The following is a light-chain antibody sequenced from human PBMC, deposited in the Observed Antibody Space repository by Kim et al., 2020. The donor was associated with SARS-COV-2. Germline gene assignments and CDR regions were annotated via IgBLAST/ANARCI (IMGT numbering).Light chain of an antibody. CDR2: QDT. CDR3: QAWDSNTAEI. Sequence: SYELTQPPSVSVSPGQTASISCSGDELVDKYACWYQQKPGQSPVLVIYQDTKRPSGIPERFSGSNSGTTATLTISGTQAMDEADYYCQAWDSNTAEIFGG. CDR1: ELVDKY. J-gene: IGLJ2*01. V-gene: IGLV3-1*01.